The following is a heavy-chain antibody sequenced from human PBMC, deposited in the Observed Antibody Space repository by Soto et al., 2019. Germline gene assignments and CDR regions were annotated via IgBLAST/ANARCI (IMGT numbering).Heavy chain of an antibody. D-gene: IGHD5-12*01. CDR1: GYTFTSYG. V-gene: IGHV1-18*01. CDR3: ARDSPIGSTFSGYEAIDY. Sequence: ASVKVSCKASGYTFTSYGISWVRQAPGQGLEWMGWISAYNGNTNYAQKLQGRVTMTTDTSTSTAYMELNSLRSEDTAVYYCARDSPIGSTFSGYEAIDYWGQGTLVTVS. J-gene: IGHJ4*02. CDR2: ISAYNGNT.